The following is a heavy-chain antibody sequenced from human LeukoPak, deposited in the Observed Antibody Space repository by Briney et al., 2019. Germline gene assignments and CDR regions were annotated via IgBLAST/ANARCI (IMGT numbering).Heavy chain of an antibody. CDR2: ISSSSGYI. J-gene: IGHJ4*02. D-gene: IGHD5-18*01. CDR1: GFTFSTYH. V-gene: IGHV3-21*06. CDR3: ARRATTERGHSYGLDY. Sequence: GGSLRLSCEVSGFTFSTYHMNWVRQAPGKGLECVSSISSSSGYIYYADSMTGRFTISRDNAKNSLYLQMNSLRAEDTAIYYCARRATTERGHSYGLDYWGQGTLVTVSS.